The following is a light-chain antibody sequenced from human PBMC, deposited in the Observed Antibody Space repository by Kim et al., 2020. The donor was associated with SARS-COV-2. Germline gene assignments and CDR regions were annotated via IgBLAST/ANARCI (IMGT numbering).Light chain of an antibody. V-gene: IGKV3-15*01. Sequence: VSPGERATLSCRASQSVSSTLAWYQQKPGQAPSLLIYGASTRATGIPASFSVTGSGTDFTLTISSLQSEDFAVYYCQQYNNWPLTFGGGTKVDIK. CDR1: QSVSST. CDR2: GAS. J-gene: IGKJ4*01. CDR3: QQYNNWPLT.